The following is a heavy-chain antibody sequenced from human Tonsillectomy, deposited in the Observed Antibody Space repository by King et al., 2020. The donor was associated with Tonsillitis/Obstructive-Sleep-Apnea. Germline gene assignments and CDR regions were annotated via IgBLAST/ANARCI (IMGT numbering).Heavy chain of an antibody. CDR1: GYTFTSYG. CDR2: IGAYNGNT. V-gene: IGHV1-18*01. D-gene: IGHD3-3*01. Sequence: VQLVESGAEVKKPGASVKLSCNASGYTFTSYGISWVRQAPGQGLYGMEWIGAYNGNTNYAHKLQGRVTMTTDTSTSTAYMELRSLRSDDTAVYYCARVIGYYDFWSGPNNWFDPWGQGTLVTVSS. J-gene: IGHJ5*02. CDR3: ARVIGYYDFWSGPNNWFDP.